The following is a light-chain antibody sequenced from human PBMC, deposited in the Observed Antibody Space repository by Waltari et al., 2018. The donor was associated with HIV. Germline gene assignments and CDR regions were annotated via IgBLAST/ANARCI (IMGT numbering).Light chain of an antibody. J-gene: IGLJ2*01. Sequence: QSVLTQPPSASGTPAQIVTISCSGTTSNIGRNTVSWFQQFPGTAPKVLIYGKNQRPSGVPDRFSGSKSGTSASLAISGLQSEDEADYYCASWDDSLNGPVFGGGTKLTVL. CDR1: TSNIGRNT. CDR2: GKN. V-gene: IGLV1-44*01. CDR3: ASWDDSLNGPV.